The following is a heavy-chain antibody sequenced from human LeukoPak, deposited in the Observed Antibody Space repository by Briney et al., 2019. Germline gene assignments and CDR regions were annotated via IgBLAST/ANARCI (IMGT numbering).Heavy chain of an antibody. V-gene: IGHV3-13*01. CDR1: GFTFSTYD. Sequence: GGSLRLSCAASGFTFSTYDMHWVRQATGKGLEWVSAIDTTGDTYYPGSVKGRFTISRENAKNSLYLQMNSLRAGDTAVYYCAKEGDYYGSGSHRDAFDMWGQGTMVTVSS. CDR3: AKEGDYYGSGSHRDAFDM. CDR2: IDTTGDT. J-gene: IGHJ3*02. D-gene: IGHD3-10*01.